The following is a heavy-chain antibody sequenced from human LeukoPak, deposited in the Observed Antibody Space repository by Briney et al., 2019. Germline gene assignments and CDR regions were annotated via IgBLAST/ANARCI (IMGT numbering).Heavy chain of an antibody. CDR1: VYTFTSYG. V-gene: IGHV1-18*01. CDR3: ARETYYYDSSGYLDY. J-gene: IGHJ4*02. D-gene: IGHD3-22*01. Sequence: GASVTVSCKASVYTFTSYGISWVRQAPGQGLESMGWISAYNGNTNYAQKLQGRVTMTTDTSTSTAYMELRSLRSDDTAVYYCARETYYYDSSGYLDYWGQGTLVTVSS. CDR2: ISAYNGNT.